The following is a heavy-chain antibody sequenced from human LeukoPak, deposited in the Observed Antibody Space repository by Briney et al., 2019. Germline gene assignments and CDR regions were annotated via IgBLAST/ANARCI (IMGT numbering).Heavy chain of an antibody. Sequence: GGSLRLSCAASGFAFSSYAMSWVRQAPGKGLEWVSTLSGNGGNTYNAESVKGRFTASRDNSKNTVYLQMNSLRAEDTALYYCAKNGITDFGVVIYYFDYWGQGTLVTVSS. D-gene: IGHD3-3*01. J-gene: IGHJ4*02. CDR2: LSGNGGNT. CDR1: GFAFSSYA. CDR3: AKNGITDFGVVIYYFDY. V-gene: IGHV3-23*01.